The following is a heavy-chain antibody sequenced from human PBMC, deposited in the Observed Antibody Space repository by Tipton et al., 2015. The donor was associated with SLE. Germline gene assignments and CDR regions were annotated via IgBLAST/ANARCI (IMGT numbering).Heavy chain of an antibody. D-gene: IGHD5-24*01. J-gene: IGHJ3*02. CDR2: INPNGGST. Sequence: QLVQSGAEVKKPGASVKVSCKASGYTFSSSYFLHWVRQAPGQGLEWMGKINPNGGSTTNAQSFQGRVTMTSDTSTSTVYMELSRLSSEDTAVYYCARDFERRVIWGQGTVVTVSS. V-gene: IGHV1-46*01. CDR3: ARDFERRVI. CDR1: GYTFSSSYF.